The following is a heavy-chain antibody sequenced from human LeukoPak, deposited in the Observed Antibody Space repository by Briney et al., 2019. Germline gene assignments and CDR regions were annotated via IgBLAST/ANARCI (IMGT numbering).Heavy chain of an antibody. CDR3: ARDGPQYYDFWSGYPRGPLDV. D-gene: IGHD3-3*01. J-gene: IGHJ6*04. V-gene: IGHV4-39*07. CDR1: GGSISSSSYY. Sequence: PSETLSLTCTVSGGSISSSSYYWGWIRQPPGKGLEWIGSIYYSGSTNYNPSLKSRVTISVDTSKNQFSLKLSSVTAADTAVYYCARDGPQYYDFWSGYPRGPLDVWGKGTTVTVSS. CDR2: IYYSGST.